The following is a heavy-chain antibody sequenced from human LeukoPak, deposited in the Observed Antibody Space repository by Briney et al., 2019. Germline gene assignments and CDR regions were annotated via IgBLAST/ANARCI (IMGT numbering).Heavy chain of an antibody. D-gene: IGHD6-13*01. CDR2: INPNSSGT. J-gene: IGHJ6*03. CDR1: GYTFTGYY. V-gene: IGHV1-2*02. Sequence: GASVKVSCKASGYTFTGYYMHWVRQAPGQGLEWMGWINPNSSGTNYAQKFQGRVTMTRDTSISTAYMELSRLRSDDTAVYYCARDGLASSWYPYHYYMDVWGKGTTVTVSS. CDR3: ARDGLASSWYPYHYYMDV.